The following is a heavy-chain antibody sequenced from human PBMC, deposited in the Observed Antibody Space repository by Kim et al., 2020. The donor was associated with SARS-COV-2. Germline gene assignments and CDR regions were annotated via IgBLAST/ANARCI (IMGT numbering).Heavy chain of an antibody. CDR1: GGTFSSYA. J-gene: IGHJ6*03. CDR3: ARGSGRQNPYYYYMDV. D-gene: IGHD6-25*01. CDR2: IISILGIA. V-gene: IGHV1-69*04. Sequence: SVKVSCKASGGTFSSYAISWVRQAPGQGLEWMGRIISILGIANYAQKFQGRVTITADKSTSTAYMELSSLRSEDTAVYYCARGSGRQNPYYYYMDVWGK.